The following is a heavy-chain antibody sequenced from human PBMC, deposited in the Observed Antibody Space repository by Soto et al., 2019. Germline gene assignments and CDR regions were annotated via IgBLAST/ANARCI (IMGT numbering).Heavy chain of an antibody. V-gene: IGHV1-69*12. CDR2: IIPIFGTA. Sequence: QVQLVQSGAEVKKPGSSVKVSCKASGGTFSSYAISWVRQAPGQGLEWMGGIIPIFGTANYAQKFQGRVTITAHESTSPAYMELSTLRSENTAVYYCAGPLYPFCSGGSCGPPGSYAGRDVWRQGTTVTVSS. D-gene: IGHD2-15*01. CDR1: GGTFSSYA. J-gene: IGHJ6*02. CDR3: AGPLYPFCSGGSCGPPGSYAGRDV.